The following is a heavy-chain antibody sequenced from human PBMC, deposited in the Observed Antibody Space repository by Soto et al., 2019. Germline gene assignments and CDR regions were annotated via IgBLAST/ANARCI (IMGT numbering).Heavy chain of an antibody. V-gene: IGHV3-48*02. CDR1: GFTFRRYS. CDR3: ARDNGIAGSFDP. J-gene: IGHJ5*02. Sequence: GGSLRLSCAASGFTFRRYSMNWVRQAPGKGLEWVSYISISSRTIYHADSVKSRFTISRGDAKNSLYLQMNSLRDEDTSVYYCARDNGIAGSFDPWGQGTLVTVSS. CDR2: ISISSRTI. D-gene: IGHD6-13*01.